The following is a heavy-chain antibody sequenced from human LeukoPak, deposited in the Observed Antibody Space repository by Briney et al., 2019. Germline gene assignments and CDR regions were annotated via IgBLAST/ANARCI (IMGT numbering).Heavy chain of an antibody. Sequence: SETLSLTCTVSGGSISSYYWSWIRQPPGKGLEWIGYIYYSGSTNYNPSLKSRVTISVDTSKNQFSLKLSSVTAADTAVYYCARQMEVVGATFFDYWGQGTLVTVSS. CDR3: ARQMEVVGATFFDY. CDR1: GGSISSYY. J-gene: IGHJ4*02. D-gene: IGHD1-26*01. CDR2: IYYSGST. V-gene: IGHV4-59*01.